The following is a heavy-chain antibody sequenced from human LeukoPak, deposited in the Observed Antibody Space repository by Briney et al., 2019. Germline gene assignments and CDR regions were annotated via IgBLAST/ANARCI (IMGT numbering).Heavy chain of an antibody. V-gene: IGHV4-4*07. J-gene: IGHJ4*02. Sequence: SETLSLTCTVSGGSISSYYWSWIRQPAGKGPEWIGRIYTSGSTNYNPSLKSRVTMLVDTSKNQFSLKLSSVTAADTAVYYCAREGPHGSGYLNYWGQGTLVTVSS. D-gene: IGHD3-22*01. CDR2: IYTSGST. CDR3: AREGPHGSGYLNY. CDR1: GGSISSYY.